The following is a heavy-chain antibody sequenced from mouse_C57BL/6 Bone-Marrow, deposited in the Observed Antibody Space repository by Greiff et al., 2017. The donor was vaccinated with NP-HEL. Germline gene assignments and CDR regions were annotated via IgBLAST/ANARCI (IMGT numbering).Heavy chain of an antibody. CDR1: GFTFSDFY. CDR2: SRNKANDYTT. D-gene: IGHD1-1*01. Sequence: EVKLMESGGGLVQSGRSLRLSCATSGFTFSDFYMEWVRQAPGKGLEWIAASRNKANDYTTEYSASVKGRFIVFRDTSQSILYLQMNALRAEDTAIYYCARAQFITTVVEDWYCDVWGTGTTVTVSS. CDR3: ARAQFITTVVEDWYCDV. J-gene: IGHJ1*03. V-gene: IGHV7-1*01.